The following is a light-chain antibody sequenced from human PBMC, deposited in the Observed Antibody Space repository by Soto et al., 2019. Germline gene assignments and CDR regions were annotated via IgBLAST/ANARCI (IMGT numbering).Light chain of an antibody. Sequence: DIQMTQSPSTLSASVGDRVTITCRASQSISSWLAWYQQKPGKAPKLLIYDASSLESGVPSRFSGSGSGTEFPLTFSRLQPEDVASCYCQHGDTFGQGTKLEIK. CDR3: QHGDT. J-gene: IGKJ2*01. V-gene: IGKV1-5*01. CDR1: QSISSW. CDR2: DAS.